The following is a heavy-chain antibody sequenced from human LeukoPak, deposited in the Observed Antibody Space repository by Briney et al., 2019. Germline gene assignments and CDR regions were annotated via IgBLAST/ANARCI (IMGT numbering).Heavy chain of an antibody. V-gene: IGHV4-39*07. J-gene: IGHJ3*02. CDR3: ARDLNDYYGSGSYGDDAFDI. D-gene: IGHD3-10*01. CDR2: IYYSGST. CDR1: GGSISSSSYY. Sequence: PSETLSLTCTVSGGSISSSSYYWGWIRQPPGKGLEWIGSIYYSGSTYYNPSLKSRVTISVDTSKNQFSLKLSSVTAADTAVYYCARDLNDYYGSGSYGDDAFDIWGQGTMVTVSS.